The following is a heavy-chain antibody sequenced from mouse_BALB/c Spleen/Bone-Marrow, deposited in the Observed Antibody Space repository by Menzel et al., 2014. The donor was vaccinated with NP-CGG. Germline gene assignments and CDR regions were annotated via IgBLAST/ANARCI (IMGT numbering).Heavy chain of an antibody. D-gene: IGHD2-4*01. J-gene: IGHJ3*01. CDR1: GFTFSSYG. V-gene: IGHV5-9-2*01. CDR3: ARHAYYDQTEVSFVY. CDR2: ISGGGSYT. Sequence: DVKLVESGGNLVKSGGSLKLSCAASGFTFSSYGMSWVRQTPEKRLEWVATISGGGSYTFYPDSVKGRFTISRDNAKNNLYLQLSGLRSEDTALYYCARHAYYDQTEVSFVYWGQGTLVTVSA.